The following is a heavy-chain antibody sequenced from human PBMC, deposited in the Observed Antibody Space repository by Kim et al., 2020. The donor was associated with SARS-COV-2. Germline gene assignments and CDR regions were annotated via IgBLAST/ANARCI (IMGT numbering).Heavy chain of an antibody. CDR3: AKDRDLGYCSSTSCYTFDY. D-gene: IGHD2-2*02. CDR2: ISGDGGST. Sequence: GGSLRLSCAASGFTFDDYAMHWVRQAPGKGLEWVSLISGDGGSTYYADSVKGRFTISRDNSKNSLYLQMNSLRTEDTALYYCAKDRDLGYCSSTSCYTFDYWGQGTLVTVSS. J-gene: IGHJ4*02. CDR1: GFTFDDYA. V-gene: IGHV3-43*02.